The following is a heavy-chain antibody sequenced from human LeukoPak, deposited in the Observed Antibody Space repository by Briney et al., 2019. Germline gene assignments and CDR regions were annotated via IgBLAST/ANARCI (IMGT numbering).Heavy chain of an antibody. Sequence: SETLSLTCTVSGGSISSYYWSWIRQPPWKGLEWIGYIYYSGSTNYNPSLKSRVTISVDTSKNQFSLKLSSVTAADAAVYYCARVRIAVAGTGVYYTDVWGKGTTVTVSS. V-gene: IGHV4-59*01. CDR1: GGSISSYY. J-gene: IGHJ6*03. D-gene: IGHD6-19*01. CDR3: ARVRIAVAGTGVYYTDV. CDR2: IYYSGST.